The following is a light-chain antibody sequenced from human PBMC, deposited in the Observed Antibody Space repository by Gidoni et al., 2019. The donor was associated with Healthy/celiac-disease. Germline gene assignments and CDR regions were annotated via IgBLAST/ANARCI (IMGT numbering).Light chain of an antibody. Sequence: DIQLTQSPSFLSASVGDRVTITCRASQGISSYLAWYQPKPGKAPKLLIYAASTLQSGVPSRFSGSGSGTEFTLTISSLQPEDFATYYCQQLNSYLSLTFGGGTKVEIK. V-gene: IGKV1-9*01. CDR2: AAS. J-gene: IGKJ4*01. CDR3: QQLNSYLSLT. CDR1: QGISSY.